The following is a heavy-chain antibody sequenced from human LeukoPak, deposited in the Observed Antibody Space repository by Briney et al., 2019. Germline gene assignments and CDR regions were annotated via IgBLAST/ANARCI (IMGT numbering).Heavy chain of an antibody. J-gene: IGHJ4*02. V-gene: IGHV4-59*01. CDR1: GGSISSYY. Sequence: SETLSLTCAVSGGSISSYYWSWIRQPPGKGLEWIGHISYSGSTNYNPSLKSRVTISVDTSKNQFSLRLTSVTAADTAVYYCARGLRYCSSTSCFYFDYWGQGTLVTVSS. D-gene: IGHD2-2*01. CDR2: ISYSGST. CDR3: ARGLRYCSSTSCFYFDY.